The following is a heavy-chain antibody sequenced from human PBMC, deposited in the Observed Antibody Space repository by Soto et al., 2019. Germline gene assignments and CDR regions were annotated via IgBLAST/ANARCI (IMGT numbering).Heavy chain of an antibody. V-gene: IGHV1-69*04. CDR3: ARDSTQLLHTWFGP. J-gene: IGHJ5*02. D-gene: IGHD2-15*01. Sequence: SVKVSCKASGGAFSSYTIRWVRQYPGQGLEWMGRIIPILGIANYAQKFQGRVTITADKSTSTAYMELSSLRSEDTAVYYCARDSTQLLHTWFGPWGQGTLVTVIS. CDR2: IIPILGIA. CDR1: GGAFSSYT.